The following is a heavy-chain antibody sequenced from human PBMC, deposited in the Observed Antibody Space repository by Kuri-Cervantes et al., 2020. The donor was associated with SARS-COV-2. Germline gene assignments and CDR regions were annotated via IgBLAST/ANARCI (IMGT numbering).Heavy chain of an antibody. CDR3: TRYLDWERGIDS. V-gene: IGHV1-18*01. Sequence: ASVKDSCKASVYTFTSYGISWVRQAPGQGLEWMGLISAYNGNTNYAQKLQGRVTMTTDTSTSTAYMVLRSLRSEDTAVYFCTRYLDWERGIDSWGQGTLVTVSS. CDR2: ISAYNGNT. CDR1: VYTFTSYG. J-gene: IGHJ4*02. D-gene: IGHD3/OR15-3a*01.